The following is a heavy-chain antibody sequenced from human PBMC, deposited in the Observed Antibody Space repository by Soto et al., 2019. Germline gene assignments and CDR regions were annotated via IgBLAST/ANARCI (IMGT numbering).Heavy chain of an antibody. J-gene: IGHJ4*02. D-gene: IGHD1-26*01. CDR3: ADYSHKGY. Sequence: EEQLVESLGDLVQPGGSLRLSCAASGCTVSNTYMSWVRQEPGKGLEWCSLIYSGGSTYYADSVTARFPICRDSSENTLYLQMDSLRAEDTGIYYGADYSHKGYCGQGTLVTVSS. V-gene: IGHV3-66*01. CDR2: IYSGGST. CDR1: GCTVSNTY.